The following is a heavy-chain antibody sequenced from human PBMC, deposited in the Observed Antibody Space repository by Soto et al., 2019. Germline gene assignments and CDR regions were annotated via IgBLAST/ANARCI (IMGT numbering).Heavy chain of an antibody. D-gene: IGHD2-2*02. CDR2: MNPNSGNT. CDR3: ARDIVLVPAVIGLDYYYGMDV. J-gene: IGHJ6*02. V-gene: IGHV1-8*02. Sequence: ASVKVSCKASGYTFTSYGINWVRQATGQGLEWMGWMNPNSGNTGYAQKFQGRVTMTRNTSISTAYMELSSLRSEDTAVYYCARDIVLVPAVIGLDYYYGMDVWGQGTTVTVCS. CDR1: GYTFTSYG.